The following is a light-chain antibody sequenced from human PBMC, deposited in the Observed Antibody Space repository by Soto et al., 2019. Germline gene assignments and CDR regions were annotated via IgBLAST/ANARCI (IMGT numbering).Light chain of an antibody. CDR2: DVS. V-gene: IGLV2-14*03. CDR3: RSFTSSSTFV. Sequence: QSALAQPASVSESRGQSITISCTGTSSDVGRYNYVSWFQQHPGKVPKLIIYDVSNWPSGVADRFSGSKSGNTASLTISGLHPEDEADYYCRSFTSSSTFVFGTGTKVTVL. J-gene: IGLJ1*01. CDR1: SSDVGRYNY.